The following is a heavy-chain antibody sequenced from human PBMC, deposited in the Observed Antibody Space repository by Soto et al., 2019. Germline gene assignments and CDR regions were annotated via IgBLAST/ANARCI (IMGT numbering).Heavy chain of an antibody. V-gene: IGHV4-34*01. CDR3: AREPKGSGYDRDYYGMDV. CDR2: INHSGST. CDR1: GGSFSGYY. Sequence: SETLSLTCAVCGGSFSGYYWSWIRQPPGKGLEWIGEINHSGSTNYNPSLKSRVTISVDTSKNQFSLKLSSVTAADTAVYYCAREPKGSGYDRDYYGMDVWGQGTTDTVSS. D-gene: IGHD5-12*01. J-gene: IGHJ6*02.